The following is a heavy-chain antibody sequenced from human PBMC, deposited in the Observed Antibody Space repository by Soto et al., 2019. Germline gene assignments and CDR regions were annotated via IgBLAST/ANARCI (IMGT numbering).Heavy chain of an antibody. CDR1: GYTFTSYY. Sequence: ASVKVSCKASGYTFTSYYIHWVRQAPGQGLEWMGIINPSGGSTTYAQKFQGRVTMTRDTSTSTVYMELSSLRSEDTAVYYCARRGACISTSCSIDYCGKGTLVTVSS. CDR3: ARRGACISTSCSIDY. D-gene: IGHD2-2*01. V-gene: IGHV1-46*01. J-gene: IGHJ4*02. CDR2: INPSGGST.